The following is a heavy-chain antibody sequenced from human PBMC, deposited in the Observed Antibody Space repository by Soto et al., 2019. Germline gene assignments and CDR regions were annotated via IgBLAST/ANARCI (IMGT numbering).Heavy chain of an antibody. J-gene: IGHJ4*02. V-gene: IGHV1-69*13. CDR2: IIPLFGTA. Sequence: GASVKVSCKASRGTFNSYAMRWVRQAPEQGLEWMGGIIPLFGTANYAQKFQGRVIITADESTSTAYMELSSLSSEDTAVYYCARLELLTEMATIQGFDYWGQGTLVTVSS. CDR1: RGTFNSYA. CDR3: ARLELLTEMATIQGFDY. D-gene: IGHD5-12*01.